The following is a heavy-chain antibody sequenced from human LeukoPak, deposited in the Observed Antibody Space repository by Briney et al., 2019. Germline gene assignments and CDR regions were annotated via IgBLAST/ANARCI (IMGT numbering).Heavy chain of an antibody. V-gene: IGHV3-53*04. CDR1: GFTVSSNY. J-gene: IGHJ5*02. Sequence: QSGGSLRLSCAASGFTVSSNYMSWVRQAPGKGLEWVSVIYSGGSTYYADSVKGRFTISRHNSKNTLYLQMNSLRAEDTAVYYCAKGCAIAAAGRNNWFDPWGQGTLVTVSS. CDR3: AKGCAIAAAGRNNWFDP. CDR2: IYSGGST. D-gene: IGHD6-13*01.